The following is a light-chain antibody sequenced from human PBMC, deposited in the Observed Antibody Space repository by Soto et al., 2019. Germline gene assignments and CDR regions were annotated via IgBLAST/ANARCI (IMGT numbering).Light chain of an antibody. CDR3: HQDESSPLT. J-gene: IGKJ4*01. CDR2: GAS. Sequence: EIVVTQSPGTLSLSPGERATIACRASQSVSSSYLAWYQQKPGQAPRLLIYGASSRATGIPDRFSGSGSGTEFTLTISRLEPEDFAVYYCHQDESSPLTFGGGTKVEIK. CDR1: QSVSSSY. V-gene: IGKV3-20*01.